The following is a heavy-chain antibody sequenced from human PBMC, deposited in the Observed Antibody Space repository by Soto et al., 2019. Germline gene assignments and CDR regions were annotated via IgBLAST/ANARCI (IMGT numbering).Heavy chain of an antibody. CDR3: AVGGTYTGFDY. CDR1: GASISSYY. CDR2: IYTNMNT. V-gene: IGHV4-4*07. Sequence: SETLSLTCTVSGASISSYYWSCIRQPAGKGLEWIVRIYTNMNTNYNPSLKSRVTMSVDTSKNQFSLRLSSVTAADTAIYYCAVGGTYTGFDYWGQGTLVTVS. D-gene: IGHD1-26*01. J-gene: IGHJ4*02.